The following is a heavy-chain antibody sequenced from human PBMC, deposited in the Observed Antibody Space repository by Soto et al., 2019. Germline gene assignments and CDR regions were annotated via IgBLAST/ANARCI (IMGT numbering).Heavy chain of an antibody. CDR1: GGTFSSYA. CDR2: IIPIFGTA. CDR3: ASPSIAAGQDAVYFQH. J-gene: IGHJ1*01. Sequence: QVQLVQSGAEVKKPGSSVKVSCKASGGTFSSYAISWVRQAPGQGLEWMGGIIPIFGTANYAQKFQGRVTITXXEXPXKAYMELSSLRSEDTAVYYCASPSIAAGQDAVYFQHWGQGTLVTVSS. V-gene: IGHV1-69*05. D-gene: IGHD6-13*01.